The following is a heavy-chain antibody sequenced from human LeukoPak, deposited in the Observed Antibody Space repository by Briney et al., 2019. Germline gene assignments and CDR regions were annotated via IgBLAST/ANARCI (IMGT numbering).Heavy chain of an antibody. D-gene: IGHD1-26*01. CDR1: GGSISSYY. CDR2: INHSGST. J-gene: IGHJ4*02. V-gene: IGHV4-34*01. CDR3: ATNYGSPFSPPGDY. Sequence: SETLSLTCTVSGGSISSYYWSWIRQPPGKGLEWIGEINHSGSTNYNPSLKSRVTISVDTSKNQFSLKLSSVTAADTAVYYCATNYGSPFSPPGDYWGQGTLVTVSS.